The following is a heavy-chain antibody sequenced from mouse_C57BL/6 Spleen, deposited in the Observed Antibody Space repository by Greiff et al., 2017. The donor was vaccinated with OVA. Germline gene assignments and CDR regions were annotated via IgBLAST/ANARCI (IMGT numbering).Heavy chain of an antibody. CDR2: IWRGGST. CDR1: GFSLTSYG. V-gene: IGHV2-5*01. D-gene: IGHD1-1*01. J-gene: IGHJ1*03. CDR3: AKKDPHSSYLRDV. Sequence: VKLVESGPGLVQPSQSLSITCTVSGFSLTSYGVHWVRQSPGKGLEWLGVIWRGGSTDYNAAFMSRLSITKDNSKSQVFFKMNSLQADDTAIYDCAKKDPHSSYLRDVWGTGTTVTVSS.